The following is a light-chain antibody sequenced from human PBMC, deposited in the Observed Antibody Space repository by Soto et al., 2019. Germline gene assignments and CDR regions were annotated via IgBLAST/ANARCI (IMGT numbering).Light chain of an antibody. CDR1: QSVNNK. J-gene: IGKJ4*01. Sequence: IVVTQSPATLSVSPGERAPLSCRASQSVNNKLAWYQQKPGQAPRLLIYGASTRATGIPARFSGSGSGTEFTLTISSLQSEDFAVYHCQQYNNWPLTFGGGTKVDI. CDR2: GAS. V-gene: IGKV3D-15*01. CDR3: QQYNNWPLT.